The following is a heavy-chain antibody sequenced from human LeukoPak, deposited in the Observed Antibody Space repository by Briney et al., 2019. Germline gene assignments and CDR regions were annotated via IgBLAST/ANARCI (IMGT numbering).Heavy chain of an antibody. CDR1: GGTFSSYA. CDR2: IIPILGIA. V-gene: IGHV1-69*04. D-gene: IGHD5-18*01. J-gene: IGHJ4*02. CDR3: ARDPSPLAAMVSYYFDY. Sequence: SVKVSCKASGGTFSSYAISWVRQAPGQGLEWVGRIIPILGIANYAQKFQGRVTITADKSTSTAYMELSSLRSEDTAVYYCARDPSPLAAMVSYYFDYWGQGTLVTVSS.